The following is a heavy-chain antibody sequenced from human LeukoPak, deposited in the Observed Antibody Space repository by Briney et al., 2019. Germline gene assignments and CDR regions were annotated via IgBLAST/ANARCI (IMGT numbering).Heavy chain of an antibody. CDR3: ARAYSINWNRWFDP. Sequence: GGSLRLSCAASGFTFSSYGMHWVRQAPGKGLEWVAVIWYDGSNKYYADSVKGRFTISRDNSKNTLYLQMNSLRAEDTAVYYCARAYSINWNRWFDPWGQGTLVTVSS. D-gene: IGHD1-1*01. V-gene: IGHV3-33*01. CDR1: GFTFSSYG. J-gene: IGHJ5*02. CDR2: IWYDGSNK.